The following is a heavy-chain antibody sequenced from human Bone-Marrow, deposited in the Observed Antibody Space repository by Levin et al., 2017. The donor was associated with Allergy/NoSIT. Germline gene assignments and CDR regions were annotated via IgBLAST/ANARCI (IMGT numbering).Heavy chain of an antibody. V-gene: IGHV4-31*03. CDR2: IYYKTP. Sequence: SETLSLTCSVSGASLSSGGHYWTWIRQSPGKGLEWIGYIYYKTPSYNPSLRSRVPISVDMSKNQFSLRLASGTAADTAVYYCARDGGNYYYYGLDAWGQGTTVAVSS. CDR1: GASLSSGGHY. CDR3: ARDGGNYYYYGLDA. D-gene: IGHD4-23*01. J-gene: IGHJ6*02.